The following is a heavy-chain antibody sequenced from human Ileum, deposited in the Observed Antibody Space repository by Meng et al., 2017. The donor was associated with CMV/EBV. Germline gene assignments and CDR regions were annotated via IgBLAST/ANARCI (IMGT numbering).Heavy chain of an antibody. Sequence: VQPQQWGGGLLTPSETLSLTCAVFGGSFTGYYWSWFRQSPGKGLEWIGEITHSGRTSYNLSLKSRVTISVDMSKYQFSLKLTSVTAADTAIYYCARGLASGWPDYWGQGTLVTVSS. CDR1: GGSFTGYY. V-gene: IGHV4-34*01. J-gene: IGHJ4*02. D-gene: IGHD3-10*01. CDR3: ARGLASGWPDY. CDR2: ITHSGRT.